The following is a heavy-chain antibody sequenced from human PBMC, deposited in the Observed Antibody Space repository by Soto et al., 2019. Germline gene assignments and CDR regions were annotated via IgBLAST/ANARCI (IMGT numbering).Heavy chain of an antibody. D-gene: IGHD1-1*01. Sequence: QVQLVQSGAEVKKPGSSVKVSCKASGGTFSSYAISWVRQAPGQGLERMGGIIPIFGTANYAQKFQGRVTITADESTSTAYMELSSLRSEDTAVYYCARSRGYYYYYGMDVWGQGTTVTVSS. V-gene: IGHV1-69*01. CDR1: GGTFSSYA. J-gene: IGHJ6*02. CDR3: ARSRGYYYYYGMDV. CDR2: IIPIFGTA.